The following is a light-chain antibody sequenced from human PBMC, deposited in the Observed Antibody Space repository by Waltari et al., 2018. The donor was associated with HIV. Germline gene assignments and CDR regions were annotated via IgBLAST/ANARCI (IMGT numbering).Light chain of an antibody. CDR3: QQSYSTPYT. Sequence: IQMTQSPSSLSASSGDRVTITCRPSQSISSYLNWDQQKPGKAPKILIYAASSLQSGVPSRFSGSGSGTDFTLTISSLQPEDFATYYCQQSYSTPYTFGQGTKLEIK. J-gene: IGKJ2*01. CDR2: AAS. V-gene: IGKV1-39*01. CDR1: QSISSY.